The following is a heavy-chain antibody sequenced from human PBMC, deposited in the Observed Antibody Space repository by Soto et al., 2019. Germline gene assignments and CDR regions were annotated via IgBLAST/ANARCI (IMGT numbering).Heavy chain of an antibody. CDR3: VRSKGGYSYGTPFDY. CDR1: GFTFDDYA. Sequence: EVPLEESGGALVQPGRSLRLSFAASGFTFDDYAMHWVRQVLGKGLEWVSSISWNSGNIGYADSVKGRFTTSRDNAKNSLYLQMNSLRPEDTALYYCVRSKGGYSYGTPFDYWGQGTLVTVSS. V-gene: IGHV3-9*01. J-gene: IGHJ4*02. D-gene: IGHD5-18*01. CDR2: ISWNSGNI.